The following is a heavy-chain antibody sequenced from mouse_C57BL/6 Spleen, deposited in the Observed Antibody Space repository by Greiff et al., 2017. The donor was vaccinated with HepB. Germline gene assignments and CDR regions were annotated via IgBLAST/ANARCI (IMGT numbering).Heavy chain of an antibody. CDR2: IDPSDSYT. CDR1: GYTFTSYW. V-gene: IGHV1-69*01. Sequence: QVQLQQPGAELVMPGASVKLSCKASGYTFTSYWMHWVKQRPGQGLEWIGEIDPSDSYTNYNQKFKGKSTLTVDKSSSTAYMQLSSLTSEDSAVYYCARSGYDGSISYAMDYWGQGTSVTVSS. D-gene: IGHD1-1*01. CDR3: ARSGYDGSISYAMDY. J-gene: IGHJ4*01.